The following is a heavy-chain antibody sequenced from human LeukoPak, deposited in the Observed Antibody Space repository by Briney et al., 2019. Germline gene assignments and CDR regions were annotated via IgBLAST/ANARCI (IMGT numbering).Heavy chain of an antibody. D-gene: IGHD1-14*01. J-gene: IGHJ5*02. Sequence: SETLSLTCSVSGGSISSFYCSWIRQPPGKGLEWIGYTSYSGNTNYNPSLKGRVTMSVDTSRKQFSLRLTSVTAADTAVYYCTRAPRKAWFDPWGQGTLVTVSS. CDR1: GGSISSFY. V-gene: IGHV4-59*01. CDR3: TRAPRKAWFDP. CDR2: TSYSGNT.